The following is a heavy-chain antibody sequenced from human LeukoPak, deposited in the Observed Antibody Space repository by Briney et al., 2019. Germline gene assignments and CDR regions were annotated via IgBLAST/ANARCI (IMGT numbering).Heavy chain of an antibody. CDR1: GFTFSSYA. V-gene: IGHV3-30*14. D-gene: IGHD3-10*01. CDR2: ISYDGSNK. Sequence: GGSLRLSCAASGFTFSSYAMHWVRQAPGKGLEWVAVISYDGSNKYYADSVKGRFTISRDNSKNTLYLQMNSLRADDTAVYYCAREQYFGSGNGYFDPWGQGTLVTVSS. J-gene: IGHJ5*02. CDR3: AREQYFGSGNGYFDP.